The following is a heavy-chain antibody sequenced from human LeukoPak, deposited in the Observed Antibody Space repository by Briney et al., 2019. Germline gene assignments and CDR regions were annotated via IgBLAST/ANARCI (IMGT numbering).Heavy chain of an antibody. Sequence: GGSLRLSCAASGFTFSSYWMSWVCQAPGKGLEWVAVIAYDGSNEYYADSVKGRFTISRDNSQNTLYLQMNSPRPEDTAVYYCATLDFGDYKVDYWGQGTLVTVSS. CDR2: IAYDGSNE. J-gene: IGHJ4*02. D-gene: IGHD4-17*01. V-gene: IGHV3-30-3*01. CDR1: GFTFSSYW. CDR3: ATLDFGDYKVDY.